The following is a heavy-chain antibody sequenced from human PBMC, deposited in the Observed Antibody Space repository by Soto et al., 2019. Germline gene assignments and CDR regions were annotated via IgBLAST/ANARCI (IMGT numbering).Heavy chain of an antibody. Sequence: GGSLRLSCAASGFTFSSYAMSWVRQAPGKGLEWVSAISGSGGSTYYADSVKGRFTISRDNSKNTLYLQMNSLRAEDTAVYYCATKCCSGKGVGPAAKHAFDIWGQGTMVTVSS. CDR2: ISGSGGST. CDR1: GFTFSSYA. J-gene: IGHJ3*02. V-gene: IGHV3-23*01. D-gene: IGHD2-2*01. CDR3: ATKCCSGKGVGPAAKHAFDI.